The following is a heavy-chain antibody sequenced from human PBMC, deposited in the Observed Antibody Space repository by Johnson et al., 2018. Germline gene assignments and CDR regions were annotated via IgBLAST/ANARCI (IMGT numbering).Heavy chain of an antibody. D-gene: IGHD5-12*01. J-gene: IGHJ6*02. CDR2: IYSGGRT. CDR1: EFNVSSNY. Sequence: VQLVESGGGLIQPGGSLRLSCAGSEFNVSSNYMNWVRQAPGKGLEWVSVIYSGGRTSNADSVKGRFTIPRDNSQNTLYLQMNSLRADDTAVYYCARVVATSTYGMDVWGQGTTVTVSS. V-gene: IGHV3-53*01. CDR3: ARVVATSTYGMDV.